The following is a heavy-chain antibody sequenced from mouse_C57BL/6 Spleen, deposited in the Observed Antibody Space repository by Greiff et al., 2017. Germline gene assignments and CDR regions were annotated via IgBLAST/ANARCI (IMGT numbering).Heavy chain of an antibody. J-gene: IGHJ2*01. V-gene: IGHV1-54*01. D-gene: IGHD1-2*01. Sequence: VQLQQSGAELVRPGTSVKVSCKASGYAFTNYLIEWVKQRPGQGLEWIGVINPGSGGTNYNEKFKGKATLTADKSSSTAYMQLSSLTSEDSAVYFCARRGTTAYYFDYWGQGTTLTVSS. CDR2: INPGSGGT. CDR1: GYAFTNYL. CDR3: ARRGTTAYYFDY.